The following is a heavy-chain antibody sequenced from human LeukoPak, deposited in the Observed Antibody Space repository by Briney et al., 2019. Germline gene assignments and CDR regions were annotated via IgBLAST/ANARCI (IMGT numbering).Heavy chain of an antibody. Sequence: GGSLRLSCAASGFTFSSYAMSWVRQAPGKGLEWVSAISGSGGSTYYADSVKGRFTISRDNSKNTLYLQMNSLRAEDTAVYYCAKDLAIAARPDYYYYMDVWGKGTTVTVSS. J-gene: IGHJ6*03. CDR2: ISGSGGST. CDR1: GFTFSSYA. V-gene: IGHV3-23*01. CDR3: AKDLAIAARPDYYYYMDV. D-gene: IGHD6-6*01.